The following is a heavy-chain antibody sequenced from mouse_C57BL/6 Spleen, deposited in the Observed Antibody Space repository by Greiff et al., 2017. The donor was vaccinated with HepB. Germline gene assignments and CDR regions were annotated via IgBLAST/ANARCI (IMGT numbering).Heavy chain of an antibody. CDR2: INPSTGGT. J-gene: IGHJ2*01. CDR3: ARAIYYDYDGNY. CDR1: GYSFTGYY. D-gene: IGHD2-4*01. Sequence: VQLQQSGPELVKPGASVKISCKASGYSFTGYYMNWVKQSPEKSLVWIGEINPSTGGTTYNQKFKAKATLTVDKSSSTAYMQLKSLTSEDSAVYYCARAIYYDYDGNYWGQGTTLTVSS. V-gene: IGHV1-42*01.